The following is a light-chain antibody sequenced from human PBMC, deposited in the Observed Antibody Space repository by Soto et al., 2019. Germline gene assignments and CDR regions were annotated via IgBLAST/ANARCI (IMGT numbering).Light chain of an antibody. Sequence: QSALTQPASVSGSPGQSITISCTGTSRDIAASNFVSWYQQRPGKAPKVMIYEVSNRPSGVSNRFSGSKSGTTASLTISGLQAEDEADYYCSSYTANSVTLDVFGTGTKLTVL. V-gene: IGLV2-14*01. CDR2: EVS. CDR1: SRDIAASNF. CDR3: SSYTANSVTLDV. J-gene: IGLJ1*01.